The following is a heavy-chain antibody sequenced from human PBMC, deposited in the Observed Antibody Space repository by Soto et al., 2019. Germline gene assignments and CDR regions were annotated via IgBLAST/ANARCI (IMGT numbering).Heavy chain of an antibody. Sequence: QVQLVQSGAEVKKPGSSVKVSCKASGGTFSSYAISWVRQAPGQGLEWMGGIIPIFGTANYAQKFQGRVTITADESTSTAYMELSSLRSEDTAVYYCAREVAAGTDNWFDPGGQGTLVTVSS. CDR3: AREVAAGTDNWFDP. CDR2: IIPIFGTA. CDR1: GGTFSSYA. V-gene: IGHV1-69*12. D-gene: IGHD6-13*01. J-gene: IGHJ5*02.